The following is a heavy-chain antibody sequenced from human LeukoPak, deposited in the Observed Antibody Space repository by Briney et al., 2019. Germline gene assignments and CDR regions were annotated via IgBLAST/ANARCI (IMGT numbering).Heavy chain of an antibody. CDR3: ARDATHDYGHYFDY. D-gene: IGHD4-17*01. CDR1: GYTFTSYG. CDR2: ISAYNGNT. J-gene: IGHJ4*02. Sequence: GASVKVSCKASGYTFTSYGISWVRQAPGQGLQWMGWISAYNGNTNYAQKLQGRVTMTTDTSTSTAYMELRSLRSDDTAVYYCARDATHDYGHYFDYWGQGTLVTVST. V-gene: IGHV1-18*01.